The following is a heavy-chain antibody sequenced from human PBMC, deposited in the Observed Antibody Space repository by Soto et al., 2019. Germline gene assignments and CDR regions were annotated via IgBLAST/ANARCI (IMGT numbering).Heavy chain of an antibody. CDR1: GYTFTSFG. Sequence: QVQLVQSGGEVKKPGASVKVSCKATGYTFTSFGISWVRQAPGQGLEWMGWISAYNGNTNYAQKLQGRVTMTTDTATSTAYMELRSLTSDDTAVYYCARDRSMYYGMDVWGQGPTVTVSS. CDR2: ISAYNGNT. J-gene: IGHJ6*02. D-gene: IGHD2-8*01. V-gene: IGHV1-18*01. CDR3: ARDRSMYYGMDV.